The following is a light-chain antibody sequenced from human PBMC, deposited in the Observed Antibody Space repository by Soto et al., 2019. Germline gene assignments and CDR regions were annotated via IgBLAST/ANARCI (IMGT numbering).Light chain of an antibody. CDR3: QQYNNWPPIT. CDR1: QSVRSN. Sequence: EVVMTQSQATLSVSPGERATLSCRASQSVRSNLAWYQQKPGQAPRLVIYAASTRATGIPDRFSGSVSGTEFTLTISSLQSEDFAVYYCQQYNNWPPITFGQRTRLAIK. J-gene: IGKJ5*01. CDR2: AAS. V-gene: IGKV3-15*01.